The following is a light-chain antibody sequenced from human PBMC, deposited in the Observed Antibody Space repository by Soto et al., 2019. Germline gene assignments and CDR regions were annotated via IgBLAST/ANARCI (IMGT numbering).Light chain of an antibody. CDR1: TSNIGNNY. V-gene: IGLV1-51*02. CDR3: GTWDGSPGAVLL. J-gene: IGLJ3*02. CDR2: ENH. Sequence: QSVLTQPPSVSAAPGQKVTISCSGSTSNIGNNYVSWFQHLPGTAPKLLIYENHKRPSGTPDRFSGSKSGTSATLDITGLQTGDEADYYCGTWDGSPGAVLLFGGGTKVTVL.